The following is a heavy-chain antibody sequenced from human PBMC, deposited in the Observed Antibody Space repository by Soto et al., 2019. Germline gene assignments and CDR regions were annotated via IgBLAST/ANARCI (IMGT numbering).Heavy chain of an antibody. CDR2: IYPGDSDT. CDR3: ARGDDFWSGYYSSPLYNWFDP. CDR1: GYSFTSYW. J-gene: IGHJ5*02. V-gene: IGHV5-51*01. Sequence: PGESLKISCKGSGYSFTSYWIGWVRQMPGKGLEWMGIIYPGDSDTRYSPSFQGQVTISADKSISTAYLQWSSLKASDTAMYYCARGDDFWSGYYSSPLYNWFDPWGQGTLVTVSS. D-gene: IGHD3-3*01.